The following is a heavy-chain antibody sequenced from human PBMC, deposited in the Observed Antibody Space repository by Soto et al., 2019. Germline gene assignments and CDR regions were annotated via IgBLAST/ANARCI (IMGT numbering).Heavy chain of an antibody. J-gene: IGHJ6*03. D-gene: IGHD2-2*01. CDR1: GGSISSYY. Sequence: SETLSLTCTVSGGSISSYYWSWIRQPPGKGLEWIGYIYYSGSTNYNPSLKSRVTISVDTSKNQLSLKLSSVTAADTAVYYCARGGVYCSSTSCPDYYYYYMDVWGKGTTVTVSS. CDR3: ARGGVYCSSTSCPDYYYYYMDV. V-gene: IGHV4-59*01. CDR2: IYYSGST.